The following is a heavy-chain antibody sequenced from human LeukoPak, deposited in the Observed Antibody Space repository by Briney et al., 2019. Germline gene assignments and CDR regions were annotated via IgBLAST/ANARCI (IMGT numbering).Heavy chain of an antibody. Sequence: GGSLRLSCAASGFTFSSYSMNWVRQAPGKGLEWVSYISSSSSTIYYADSVKGRFTISRDNSKNTLYLQMNRLRAEDTAIYYCAKDSRSSGWYNWFDPWGQGTLVTVSS. CDR3: AKDSRSSGWYNWFDP. CDR1: GFTFSSYS. V-gene: IGHV3-48*01. J-gene: IGHJ5*02. CDR2: ISSSSSTI. D-gene: IGHD6-19*01.